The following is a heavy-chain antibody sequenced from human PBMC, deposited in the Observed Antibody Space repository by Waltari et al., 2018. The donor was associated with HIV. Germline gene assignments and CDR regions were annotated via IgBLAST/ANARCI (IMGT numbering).Heavy chain of an antibody. Sequence: QVQMVQPEIEMRKPGTSVRLSFQTSGFILLDHSIHWVRQGPRQRLEWVAVINAADGDASSAQKFQSRLTLTRDLFTGSIHLDLMSLRTEDTAVYFCVRAGLGGLIQDFDIWGRGTQLVVSS. D-gene: IGHD3-3*01. V-gene: IGHV1-46*01. CDR3: VRAGLGGLIQDFDI. CDR1: GFILLDHS. CDR2: INAADGDA. J-gene: IGHJ4*02.